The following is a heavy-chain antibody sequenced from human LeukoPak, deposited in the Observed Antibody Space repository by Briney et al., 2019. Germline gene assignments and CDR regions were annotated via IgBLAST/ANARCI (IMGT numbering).Heavy chain of an antibody. V-gene: IGHV4-61*01. Sequence: SETLSLTCTVSGGSVSSGSYYWSWIRQPPGKGLEWIAYIYYSGSTNYNPSFKSRVTISVDTSKNQFSLKLSSVTAADTAVYYCARYCSGGSCYASNWFDPWGQGTLVTVSS. CDR3: ARYCSGGSCYASNWFDP. J-gene: IGHJ5*02. D-gene: IGHD2-15*01. CDR1: GGSVSSGSYY. CDR2: IYYSGST.